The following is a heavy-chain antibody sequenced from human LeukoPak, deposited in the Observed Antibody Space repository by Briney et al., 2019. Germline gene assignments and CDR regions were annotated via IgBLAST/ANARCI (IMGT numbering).Heavy chain of an antibody. CDR2: IKQDGSEK. J-gene: IGHJ4*02. V-gene: IGHV3-7*01. Sequence: GGSLRLSCTASGFTFRTYAMSWVRQAPGKGLEWVANIKQDGSEKYYVDSVKGRFTISRDNAKNTLYLQMNSLRAEDTAVYYCARGEYYDFWRGYFPFDYWGQGTLVTVSS. CDR3: ARGEYYDFWRGYFPFDY. D-gene: IGHD3-3*01. CDR1: GFTFRTYA.